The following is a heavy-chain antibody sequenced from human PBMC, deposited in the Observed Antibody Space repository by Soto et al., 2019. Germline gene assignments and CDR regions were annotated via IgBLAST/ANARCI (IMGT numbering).Heavy chain of an antibody. J-gene: IGHJ6*03. Sequence: EVQLVESRGGLVKPGGSLRLSCAASGFTFSNAWMSWVRQAPGKGLEWVGRIKSKTDGGTTDYAAPVKGRFTISRDDSKNTLYLQMNSLKTEDTAVYYCTTDQGTPRRKKHNCYYYYMDVWGKGTTVTVSS. CDR2: IKSKTDGGTT. CDR3: TTDQGTPRRKKHNCYYYYMDV. V-gene: IGHV3-15*01. D-gene: IGHD1-1*01. CDR1: GFTFSNAW.